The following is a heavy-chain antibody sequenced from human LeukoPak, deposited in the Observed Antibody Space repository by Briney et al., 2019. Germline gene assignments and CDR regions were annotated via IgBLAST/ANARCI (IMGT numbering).Heavy chain of an antibody. CDR1: GFTFSSYG. D-gene: IGHD6-13*01. CDR3: AKDRDRYSSSWTFDY. V-gene: IGHV3-30*02. Sequence: GGSLRLSCAASGFTFSSYGMHWVRQAPGKGLEWVAFIRYDGSNKYYADSVKGRFTISRDNSKNTLYLQMNSLRAEDTAVYYCAKDRDRYSSSWTFDYWGQGTLVTVSS. J-gene: IGHJ4*02. CDR2: IRYDGSNK.